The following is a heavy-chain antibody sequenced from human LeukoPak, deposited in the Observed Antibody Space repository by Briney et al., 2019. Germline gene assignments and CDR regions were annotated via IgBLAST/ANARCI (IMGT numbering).Heavy chain of an antibody. CDR2: INHSGST. V-gene: IGHV4-34*01. Sequence: SETRSLTCAVYGGSFSGYYWSWIRQPPGKGLEWIGEINHSGSTNYNPSLKSRVTISVDTSKNQFSLKLSSVTAADTAVYYCARAIVVVTAYGYYYYYYMDVWGKGTTVTVSS. CDR1: GGSFSGYY. J-gene: IGHJ6*03. CDR3: ARAIVVVTAYGYYYYYYMDV. D-gene: IGHD2-21*02.